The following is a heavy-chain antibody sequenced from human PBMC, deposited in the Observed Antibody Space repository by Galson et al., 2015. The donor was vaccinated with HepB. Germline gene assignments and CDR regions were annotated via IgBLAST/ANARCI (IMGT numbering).Heavy chain of an antibody. J-gene: IGHJ4*02. V-gene: IGHV3-30*02. CDR2: IRYDGSNK. CDR1: GFTFSSYG. D-gene: IGHD3-16*02. Sequence: SLRLSCAASGFTFSSYGMHWVRQAPGKGLEWVAFIRYDGSNKYYADSVKGRFTISRDNSKNTLYLQMNSLRAEDTAVYYCAKDLYDYVWGSYRYTGVLDYWGQGTLVTVSS. CDR3: AKDLYDYVWGSYRYTGVLDY.